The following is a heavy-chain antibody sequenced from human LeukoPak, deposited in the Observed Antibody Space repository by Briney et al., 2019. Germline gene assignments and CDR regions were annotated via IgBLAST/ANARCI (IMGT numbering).Heavy chain of an antibody. J-gene: IGHJ4*02. CDR3: ARLVGSSWYHEVLRGRDY. V-gene: IGHV4-61*02. D-gene: IGHD6-13*01. CDR1: GNSISSGDNY. CDR2: IYTSGST. Sequence: PSETLSLTCTVSGNSISSGDNYWSWIRQPAGKGLEWIGRIYTSGSTNYNPSLKSRVTISGDTSKNQFSLKLSSVTVVDTAIYYCARLVGSSWYHEVLRGRDYWGQGTLVTVSS.